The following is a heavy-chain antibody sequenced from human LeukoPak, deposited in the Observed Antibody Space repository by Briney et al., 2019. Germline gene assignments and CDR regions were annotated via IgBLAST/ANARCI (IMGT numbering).Heavy chain of an antibody. CDR1: GGSISSGSYY. CDR2: IYTSGST. J-gene: IGHJ4*02. CDR3: ARGSCSSTSCYDY. Sequence: SETLSLTCTVSGGSISSGSYYWSWIRQPAGKGLEWIGRIYTSGSTNYNPSLKSRVTISVDTSKNQFSLKLSSVTAADTAVYYCARGSCSSTSCYDYWGQGTLVTVSS. V-gene: IGHV4-61*02. D-gene: IGHD2-2*01.